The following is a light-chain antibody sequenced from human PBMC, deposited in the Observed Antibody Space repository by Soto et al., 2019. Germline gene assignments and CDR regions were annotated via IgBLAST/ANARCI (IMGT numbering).Light chain of an antibody. CDR1: QSVSSR. CDR2: GTS. Sequence: EIVMTQSPVTLSVSPGERATLSCTASQSVSSRLAWYQQKPGQAPRLLISGTSSRATGIPDRFSGSVSGTDFTLTISRLEPEDFAVYYCQQYGSSPYTFGQGTRLEIK. CDR3: QQYGSSPYT. V-gene: IGKV3-20*01. J-gene: IGKJ5*01.